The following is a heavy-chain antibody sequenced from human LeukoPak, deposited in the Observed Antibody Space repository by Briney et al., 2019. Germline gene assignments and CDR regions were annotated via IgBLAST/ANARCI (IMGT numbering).Heavy chain of an antibody. V-gene: IGHV3-48*04. J-gene: IGHJ4*02. CDR1: GFTFSSYS. D-gene: IGHD2-15*01. CDR3: TRHPAEGDY. Sequence: SGGSLRLSCAASGFTFSSYSMNWVRQAPGKGLEWVSYISSSSSTIYYADSVKGRFTISRDNAKNSLYLQMSNLRAEDTAVYYCTRHPAEGDYWGQGTLVTVSS. CDR2: ISSSSSTI.